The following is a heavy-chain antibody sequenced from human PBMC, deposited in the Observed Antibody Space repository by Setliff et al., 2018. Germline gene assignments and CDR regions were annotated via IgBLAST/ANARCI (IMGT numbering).Heavy chain of an antibody. CDR1: GGSITSSSYY. D-gene: IGHD1-26*01. CDR2: IFWSGTT. CDR3: ARGPKSGSYNDAFDI. V-gene: IGHV4-39*01. J-gene: IGHJ3*02. Sequence: SETLSLTCTVSGGSITSSSYYWGWVRQPPGKGLEWIGTIFWSGTTYYNPSLNSRGTISVDTSRDQFSLKLSSVTAADTAVYYCARGPKSGSYNDAFDIWGQGTMVTVSS.